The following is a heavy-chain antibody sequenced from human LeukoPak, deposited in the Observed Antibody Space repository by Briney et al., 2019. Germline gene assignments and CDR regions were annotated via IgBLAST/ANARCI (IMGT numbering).Heavy chain of an antibody. J-gene: IGHJ6*03. D-gene: IGHD3-22*01. CDR3: ARTLVVITHYYMDV. CDR1: GGSINSFTHY. CDR2: IYYTGST. V-gene: IGHV4-39*07. Sequence: SETLSLTCTVSGGSINSFTHYWGWIRQPLGKGLEWIGNIYYTGSTFYNPSLKSRVTMSVDTSKNQFSLSLSSVTAADTAVYYCARTLVVITHYYMDVWGKGTTVTISS.